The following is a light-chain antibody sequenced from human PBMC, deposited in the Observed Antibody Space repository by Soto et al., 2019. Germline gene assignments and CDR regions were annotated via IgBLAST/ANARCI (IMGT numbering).Light chain of an antibody. CDR3: CSYAGSSTFGVV. Sequence: QSALTQPASVSGSPGQSITISCTGTSSDVGSYNLVSWYQQHPGKAPKLMIYEGSKRPSGVSNRFSGSKSGNTAFLTISGXXXXXXXDYYCCSYAGSSTFGVVFGGGTKLTVL. J-gene: IGLJ2*01. V-gene: IGLV2-23*03. CDR1: SSDVGSYNL. CDR2: EGS.